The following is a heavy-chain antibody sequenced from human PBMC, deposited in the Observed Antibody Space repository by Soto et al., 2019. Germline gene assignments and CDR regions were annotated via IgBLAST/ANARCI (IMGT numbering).Heavy chain of an antibody. J-gene: IGHJ4*02. D-gene: IGHD3-10*01. V-gene: IGHV1-3*01. CDR1: GYTFTSFP. Sequence: QVQLVQSGAEVKKPGASVRVSCQASGYTFTSFPIHWVRQASGERLEWMGWINAANGDTGYSQKFQGRVTMTRDTAASKVSMELSSLTSEDTAVYFCARKDYYGSGNYHFDSWGQGTLVIVSS. CDR3: ARKDYYGSGNYHFDS. CDR2: INAANGDT.